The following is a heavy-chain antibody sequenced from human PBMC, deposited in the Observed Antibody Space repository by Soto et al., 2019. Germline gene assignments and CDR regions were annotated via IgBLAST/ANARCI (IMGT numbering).Heavy chain of an antibody. Sequence: QVQLVQSGADVRMPGASGKVSCKASGYTFTSNYLHWVRQAPGQGLEWMGIINPSGGSTNFAQKFQGRLSMTRDTSTSTVYMELRSLTSEDTAVYYCARDSATVTSYYYYYMDVWGKGTTVTVSS. J-gene: IGHJ6*03. CDR3: ARDSATVTSYYYYYMDV. CDR1: GYTFTSNY. V-gene: IGHV1-46*01. D-gene: IGHD4-17*01. CDR2: INPSGGST.